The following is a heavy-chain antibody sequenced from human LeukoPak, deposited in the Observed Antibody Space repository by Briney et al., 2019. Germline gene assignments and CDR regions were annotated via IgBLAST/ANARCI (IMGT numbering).Heavy chain of an antibody. J-gene: IGHJ5*02. CDR1: GGSISSSSYY. V-gene: IGHV4-39*07. D-gene: IGHD6-13*01. CDR2: TYHSGST. Sequence: SETLSLTCTVSGGSISSSSYYWGWIRQPPGKGLEWIGSTYHSGSTYYNPSLKSRVTISVDTSKNQFSLKLSSVTAADTAVYYCARGYSSSWYLNWFDPWGQGTLVTVSS. CDR3: ARGYSSSWYLNWFDP.